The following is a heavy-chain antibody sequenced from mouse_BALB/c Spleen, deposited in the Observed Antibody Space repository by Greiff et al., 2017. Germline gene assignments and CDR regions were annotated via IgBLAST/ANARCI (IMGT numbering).Heavy chain of an antibody. Sequence: VQLQQSGPSLVQPSQSLSITCTVSGFSLTSYGVHWVRQSPGKGLEWLGVIWRGGSTDYNAAFMSRLNITKDNSKSQVFFKMNSLQADDTAIYYCAKKGSSGYEGFAYWGQGTLVTVSA. V-gene: IGHV2-5-1*01. D-gene: IGHD3-1*01. J-gene: IGHJ3*01. CDR1: GFSLTSYG. CDR3: AKKGSSGYEGFAY. CDR2: IWRGGST.